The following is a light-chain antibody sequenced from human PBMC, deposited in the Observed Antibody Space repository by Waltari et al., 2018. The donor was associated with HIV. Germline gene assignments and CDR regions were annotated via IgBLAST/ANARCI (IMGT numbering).Light chain of an antibody. Sequence: QSVLTQPPSVSGAPGQRVTISCTGSSSNIGAGYDVHWYQQLPGTAPKLLIYGNSNRPAGFPDRFSGSKSGTSASLAITGLQAADDADYYCQSYDSSLTTWVFGGGTKLTVL. J-gene: IGLJ3*02. CDR3: QSYDSSLTTWV. V-gene: IGLV1-40*01. CDR2: GNS. CDR1: SSNIGAGYD.